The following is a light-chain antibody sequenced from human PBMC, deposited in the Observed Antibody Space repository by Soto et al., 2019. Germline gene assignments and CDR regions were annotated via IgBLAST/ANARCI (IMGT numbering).Light chain of an antibody. CDR1: SSDVGGYNY. CDR3: SSYTTSSTLV. Sequence: QSALTQPASASGSPGQSITVSCTGTSSDVGGYNYVSWYQQHPGKAPKLMIYEVSNRPSGVSNRFSGSKSGNTASLTISGLQAEDEADYHCSSYTTSSTLVFGGGTKVTVL. J-gene: IGLJ3*02. V-gene: IGLV2-14*01. CDR2: EVS.